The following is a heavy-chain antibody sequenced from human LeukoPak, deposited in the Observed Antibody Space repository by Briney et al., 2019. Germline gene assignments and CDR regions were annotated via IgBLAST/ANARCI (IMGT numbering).Heavy chain of an antibody. CDR2: LYTSGIT. J-gene: IGHJ2*01. D-gene: IGHD3-22*01. CDR1: GGSVSYNY. Sequence: PSETLSLTCTVSGGSVSYNYWSWIRQPAGKGLEWIGRLYTSGITNSNPSLNYNPSLKSRVTMSADTSDNQFSLKLTSVSAADTAVYYCARISRRADSSGFYYDGWYFDLWGRGTLVTVSS. V-gene: IGHV4-4*07. CDR3: ARISRRADSSGFYYDGWYFDL.